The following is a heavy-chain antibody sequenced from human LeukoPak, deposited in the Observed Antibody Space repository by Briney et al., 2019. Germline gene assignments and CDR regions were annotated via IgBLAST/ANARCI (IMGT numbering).Heavy chain of an antibody. J-gene: IGHJ3*02. CDR2: IYHSGST. CDR3: ARGRPWTKRWLQLHLDAFDI. D-gene: IGHD5-24*01. V-gene: IGHV4-4*02. CDR1: GGSISSSNW. Sequence: PSETLSLTCAVSGGSISSSNWWSWVRQPPGKGLEWIGEIYHSGSTNYNPSLKSRVTISVDKSKNQFSLKLSSVTAADTAVYYCARGRPWTKRWLQLHLDAFDIWGQGTMVTVSS.